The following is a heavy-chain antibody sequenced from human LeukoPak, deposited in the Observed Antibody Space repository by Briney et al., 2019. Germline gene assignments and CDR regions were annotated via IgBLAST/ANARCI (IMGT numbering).Heavy chain of an antibody. CDR1: GGSISSSSYY. V-gene: IGHV4-39*07. J-gene: IGHJ6*03. Sequence: SETLSLTCTVSGGSISSSSYYWGWIRQPPGKGLEWIGSIYHSGSTYYNPSLKSRVTISVDTSKNQFSLKLSSVTAADTAVYYCAKTSPLYCSGGSCYNSYYYYYMDVWGKGTTVTVSS. D-gene: IGHD2-15*01. CDR3: AKTSPLYCSGGSCYNSYYYYYMDV. CDR2: IYHSGST.